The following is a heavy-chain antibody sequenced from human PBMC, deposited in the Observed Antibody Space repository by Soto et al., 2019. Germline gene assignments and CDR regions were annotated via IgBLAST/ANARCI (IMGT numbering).Heavy chain of an antibody. J-gene: IGHJ5*02. Sequence: SETLSLTCAVSGGSISSRYWWSWVRQLPGKELEWIGEIYHTGGTNYNPSLKSRVTLSVDKSKNEFYLKLSSVTAADTAVYYCARNLGSYSSSPADHWGQGTLVTVSS. V-gene: IGHV4-4*02. CDR3: ARNLGSYSSSPADH. CDR2: IYHTGGT. CDR1: GGSISSRYW. D-gene: IGHD6-6*01.